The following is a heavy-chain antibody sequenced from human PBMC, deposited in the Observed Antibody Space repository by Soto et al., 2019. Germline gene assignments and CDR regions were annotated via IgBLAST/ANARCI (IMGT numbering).Heavy chain of an antibody. V-gene: IGHV1-69*13. J-gene: IGHJ4*02. D-gene: IGHD3-10*01. CDR3: ARGSKDSYPGSRIFDF. CDR1: GGTFSSYA. CDR2: IIPIFGTA. Sequence: SVKVSCKASGGTFSSYAISWVRQAPGQGLEWMGGIIPIFGTANYAQKFQGRVTITADESTSTAYMELSSLRSEDTAVYYCARGSKDSYPGSRIFDFWGRGTLVTVSS.